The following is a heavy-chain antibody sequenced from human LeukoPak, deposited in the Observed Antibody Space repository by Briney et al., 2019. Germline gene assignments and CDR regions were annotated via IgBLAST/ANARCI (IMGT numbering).Heavy chain of an antibody. CDR2: IKSDGSVT. J-gene: IGHJ4*02. V-gene: IGHV3-74*01. CDR1: GFTFSSYW. Sequence: PGGSLRLSCAASGFTFSSYWMHWVRQAPGKGLVWVSRIKSDGSVTTYADSVKGRFTISRDNAKNTLYLQMNSLRAEDTAVYYCARRYCSSTSCLIDYWGQGTLVTVSS. D-gene: IGHD2-2*01. CDR3: ARRYCSSTSCLIDY.